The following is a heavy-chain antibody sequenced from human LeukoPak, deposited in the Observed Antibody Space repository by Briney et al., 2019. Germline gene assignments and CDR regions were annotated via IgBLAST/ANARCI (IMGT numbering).Heavy chain of an antibody. D-gene: IGHD5-12*01. CDR2: IRYDGSNK. CDR1: GFTFSNYG. Sequence: GGSLRLSCAAYGFTFSNYGMHWVRQAPGKGLEWVAFIRYDGSNKYYADSVKGRFTISRDNSKNTLYLQMDSLRAEDTAVYYCSKDGRGYSGYDLYYLDHWGQGTLVTVSS. V-gene: IGHV3-30*02. CDR3: SKDGRGYSGYDLYYLDH. J-gene: IGHJ4*02.